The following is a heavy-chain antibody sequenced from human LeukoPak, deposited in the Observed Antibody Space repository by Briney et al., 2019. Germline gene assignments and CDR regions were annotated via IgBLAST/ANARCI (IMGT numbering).Heavy chain of an antibody. CDR3: ARDAPRTMVVTSGWYFDL. CDR1: GYTFTSYG. Sequence: ASVKVSCKATGYTFTSYGISWVRQAPGQGLEWMGWISAYNGNTNYAQKLQGRVTMTTDTSTSTAYMELRSLRSDDTAVYYCARDAPRTMVVTSGWYFDLWGRGTLVTVSS. V-gene: IGHV1-18*01. J-gene: IGHJ2*01. D-gene: IGHD2-21*02. CDR2: ISAYNGNT.